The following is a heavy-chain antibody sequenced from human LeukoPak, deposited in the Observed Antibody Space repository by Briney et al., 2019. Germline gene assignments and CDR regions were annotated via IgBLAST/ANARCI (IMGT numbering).Heavy chain of an antibody. V-gene: IGHV3-30*04. J-gene: IGHJ4*02. CDR3: AASGSYFQGGY. CDR1: GFTFSSYA. D-gene: IGHD1-26*01. Sequence: GGSLRLSCAASGFTFSSYAMHWVRQAPGKGLEWVAVISYDGSNKYYADSVKGRFTIPRDNSKNTLYLQMNSLRAEDTAVYYCAASGSYFQGGYWGQGTLVTVSS. CDR2: ISYDGSNK.